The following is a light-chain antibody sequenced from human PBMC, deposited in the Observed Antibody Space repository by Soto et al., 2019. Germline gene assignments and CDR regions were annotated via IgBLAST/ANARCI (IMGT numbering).Light chain of an antibody. CDR3: QVWDNTGDSSSDHPV. Sequence: SYELTQPPSVSVAPGMTARITCGGNNIGSKSVHWYQQKPGQAPVLVIYYDDDRPSGIPERFSGSNSENTATLTISRVEAGDEADYSCQVWDNTGDSSSDHPVFGGGTKLTVL. V-gene: IGLV3-21*04. CDR2: YDD. CDR1: NIGSKS. J-gene: IGLJ2*01.